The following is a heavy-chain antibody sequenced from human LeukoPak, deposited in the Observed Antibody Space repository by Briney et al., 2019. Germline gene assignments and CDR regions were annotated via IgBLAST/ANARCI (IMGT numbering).Heavy chain of an antibody. Sequence: ASVTVSCLVSGYTLTELSMHWVRQAPGDGLEWMGGVYPEDGETIYAQKCQGRVTMTEDTSTDTAYMELSSLRSADTAVYYCATGNNYYELSGYPWDYWGQGTLVTVSS. D-gene: IGHD3-22*01. CDR1: GYTLTELS. V-gene: IGHV1-24*01. J-gene: IGHJ4*02. CDR2: VYPEDGET. CDR3: ATGNNYYELSGYPWDY.